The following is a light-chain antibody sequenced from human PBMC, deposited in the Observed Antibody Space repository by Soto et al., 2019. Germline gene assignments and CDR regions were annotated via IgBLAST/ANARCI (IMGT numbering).Light chain of an antibody. CDR3: QQYNNWTRT. Sequence: EIVMTQSPATLSVSPGERATLSCRASQSVSSNLAWYQQKPGQAPRLLIYGASTRATGIPARFSGSRSGTEFTLTISSLQSEDFAVYYCQQYNNWTRTFGKGTKVEIK. V-gene: IGKV3-15*01. CDR2: GAS. J-gene: IGKJ1*01. CDR1: QSVSSN.